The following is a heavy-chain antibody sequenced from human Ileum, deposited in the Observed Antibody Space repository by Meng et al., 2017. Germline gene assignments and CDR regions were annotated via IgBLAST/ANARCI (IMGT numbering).Heavy chain of an antibody. CDR2: VSSSGSP. CDR3: ARSGYGGGLY. D-gene: IGHD2-21*01. J-gene: IGHJ4*02. CDR1: VGSINRYY. V-gene: IGHV4-59*01. Sequence: QVEVKGWGPGRGAHSGPLSLHCTVTVGSINRYYCNWIRQSPGKGLGWIGFVSSSGSPSYDPSLRSRVTISVDTSKSQFSLRLNSVTAADTAVYYCARSGYGGGLYWGQGTLVTVSS.